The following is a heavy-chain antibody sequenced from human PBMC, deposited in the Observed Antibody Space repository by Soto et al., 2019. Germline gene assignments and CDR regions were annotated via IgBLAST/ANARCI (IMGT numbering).Heavy chain of an antibody. J-gene: IGHJ4*02. CDR3: ARGTVGAITQNFDY. CDR2: ISAYNGNT. V-gene: IGHV1-18*01. Sequence: GQGLEWMGWISAYNGNTNYAQKLQGRVTMTTDTSTSTAYMELRSLRSDDTAVYYCARGTVGAITQNFDYWGQGTLVTVSS. D-gene: IGHD1-26*01.